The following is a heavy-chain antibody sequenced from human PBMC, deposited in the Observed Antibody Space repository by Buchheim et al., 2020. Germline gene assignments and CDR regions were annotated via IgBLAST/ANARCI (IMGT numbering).Heavy chain of an antibody. CDR1: GFTFSSYG. CDR2: ISYDGSNK. Sequence: QVQLVESGGGVVQPGRSLRLSCAASGFTFSSYGMHWVRQAPGKGLEWVAVISYDGSNKYYADSVKGRFTTSRDNSKKTLYPQMNSLRAEDTAVYYCANYVRDYYDTQQDDYWGQGTL. D-gene: IGHD3-22*01. V-gene: IGHV3-30*18. CDR3: ANYVRDYYDTQQDDY. J-gene: IGHJ4*02.